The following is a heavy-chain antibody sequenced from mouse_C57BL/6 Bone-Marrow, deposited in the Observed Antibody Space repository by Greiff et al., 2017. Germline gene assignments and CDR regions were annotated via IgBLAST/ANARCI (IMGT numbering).Heavy chain of an antibody. J-gene: IGHJ3*01. CDR3: ARRGYYGSFAY. D-gene: IGHD1-1*01. V-gene: IGHV1-64*01. CDR1: GYTFTSYW. CDR2: IHPNSGST. Sequence: VQLQQPGAELVKPGASVKLSCKASGYTFTSYWMHWVKQRPGQGLEWIGMIHPNSGSTNYNEKFKSKATLTVDKSSSTAYMQLSSLTSEDSAVYYCARRGYYGSFAYWGQGTLVTVSA.